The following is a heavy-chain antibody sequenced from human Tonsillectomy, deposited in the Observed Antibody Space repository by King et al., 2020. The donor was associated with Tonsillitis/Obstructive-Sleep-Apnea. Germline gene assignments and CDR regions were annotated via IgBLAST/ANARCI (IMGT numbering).Heavy chain of an antibody. CDR1: GYTFTKYA. CDR2: TNTNTGNP. J-gene: IGHJ6*02. Sequence: QLVQSGSELKKPGASVKVSCKASGYTFTKYAMNWVRQAPGQGLEWMGWTNTNTGNPTYGQGFTGRFVFSLDTSVSTAYVQISSLKAEDTAVYYCARPRPIGQGSYYFYGLDVWGQGTTVTVSS. CDR3: ARPRPIGQGSYYFYGLDV. V-gene: IGHV7-4-1*02.